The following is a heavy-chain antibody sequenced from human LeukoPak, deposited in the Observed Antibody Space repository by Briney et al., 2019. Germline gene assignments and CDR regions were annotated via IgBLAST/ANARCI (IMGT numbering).Heavy chain of an antibody. Sequence: PGGSLRLSCAASGFTFSSYWMTWVRQTPGKGLEWVANINQDGSATYSVDSVKGRFTISRDNTKNSLYLQMNSLRAEDTAVYYCARDRDTGRVGTTDFDYWGQGTLVTVSS. CDR1: GFTFSSYW. V-gene: IGHV3-7*01. J-gene: IGHJ4*02. CDR3: ARDRDTGRVGTTDFDY. D-gene: IGHD5-12*01. CDR2: INQDGSAT.